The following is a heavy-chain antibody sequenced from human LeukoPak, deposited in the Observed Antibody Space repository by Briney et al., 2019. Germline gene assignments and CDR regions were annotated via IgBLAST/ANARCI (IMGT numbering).Heavy chain of an antibody. CDR1: GGSISSSSYY. CDR2: IYYSGST. D-gene: IGHD3-10*01. Sequence: SETLSLTCAVSGGSISSSSYYWGWIRQPPGKGLEWIGSIYYSGSTYYNPSLKSRVTISVDTSENQFSLKLSSVTAADTAVYYCARHTTMVRGVIGSSDYWGQGTLVTVSS. CDR3: ARHTTMVRGVIGSSDY. V-gene: IGHV4-39*01. J-gene: IGHJ4*02.